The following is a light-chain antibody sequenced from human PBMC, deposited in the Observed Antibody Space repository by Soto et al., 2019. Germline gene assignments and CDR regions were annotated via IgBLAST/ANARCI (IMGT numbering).Light chain of an antibody. CDR3: QQYVTSSPRT. CDR1: QSVSNKY. Sequence: ELVLTQSPGTLSLSPGERATLSCRASQSVSNKYLAWYPKKPGQAPRLISYGASNRANGIPDRFSGSGSGTDFTLTITRLEPEDFAVYYCQQYVTSSPRTFGQGTKVDIK. V-gene: IGKV3-20*01. CDR2: GAS. J-gene: IGKJ1*01.